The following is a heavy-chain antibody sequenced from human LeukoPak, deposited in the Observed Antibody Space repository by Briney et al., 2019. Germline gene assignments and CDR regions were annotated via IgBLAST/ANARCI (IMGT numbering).Heavy chain of an antibody. Sequence: SDTLTLTCSVSGDFIRGYYWNWLRESPEKGVEWIAVTHYSGTTNYHPSLKSRITISIETSSQQSLPTLSSVTAADTAEYYCVLAPNSYWFDFWGQGARVTVSS. D-gene: IGHD2-8*02. J-gene: IGHJ4*02. CDR3: VLAPNSYWFDF. CDR2: THYSGTT. V-gene: IGHV4-59*07. CDR1: GDFIRGYY.